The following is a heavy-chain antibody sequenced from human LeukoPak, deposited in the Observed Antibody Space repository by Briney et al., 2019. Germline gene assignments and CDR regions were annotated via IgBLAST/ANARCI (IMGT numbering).Heavy chain of an antibody. V-gene: IGHV3-48*04. Sequence: GGSLRLSCAASDFTFSDYSINWVRQAPGKGLEWLSYITPSSSTIYYADSVTGRFTISRDNAKNSLYLQMNSLRAEDTAVYYCARDHKDWGVFDYWGQGTLVTVSS. CDR3: ARDHKDWGVFDY. CDR2: ITPSSSTI. CDR1: DFTFSDYS. D-gene: IGHD7-27*01. J-gene: IGHJ4*02.